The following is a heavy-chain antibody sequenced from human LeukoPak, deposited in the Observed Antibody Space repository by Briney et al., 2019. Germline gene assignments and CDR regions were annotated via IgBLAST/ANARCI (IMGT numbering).Heavy chain of an antibody. J-gene: IGHJ4*02. CDR2: ISSRSSYT. CDR1: GFTFSDYY. V-gene: IGHV3-11*03. CDR3: ARNRNYRSIDEKVDYFDY. Sequence: GGSLRLSWAASGFTFSDYYMSWIRQAPGKGLEWVSYISSRSSYTNYADSVKVPFNISRDNATNSLYLQMNSLRAEATAVYYCARNRNYRSIDEKVDYFDYWGQGTLVTVSS. D-gene: IGHD6-6*01.